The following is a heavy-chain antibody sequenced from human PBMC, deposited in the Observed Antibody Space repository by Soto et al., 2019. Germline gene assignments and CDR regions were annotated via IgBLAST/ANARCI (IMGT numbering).Heavy chain of an antibody. V-gene: IGHV4-34*01. D-gene: IGHD3-9*01. CDR2: INHSGST. Sequence: SETLSLTCAVYGGSFSGYYWSWIRQPPGKGLEWIGEINHSGSTNYNPSLKSRVTISVDTSKNQFSLKLSSVTAADTAVYYCARGPDYDILTGYDSDYWGQGTLVTVSS. CDR1: GGSFSGYY. J-gene: IGHJ4*02. CDR3: ARGPDYDILTGYDSDY.